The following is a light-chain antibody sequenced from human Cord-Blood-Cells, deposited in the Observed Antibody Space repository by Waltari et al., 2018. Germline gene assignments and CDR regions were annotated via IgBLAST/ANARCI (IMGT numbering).Light chain of an antibody. CDR1: QSVSSN. CDR3: QQYNNWPLT. V-gene: IGKV3D-15*01. CDR2: GAS. J-gene: IGKJ4*01. Sequence: EIVMTQSPATLSVSTGERATLSCRASQSVSSNLAWYQQKPGQAPRLLIYGASTRATGIPARFSGSGSGTEFTLTISSLQSEDFAVYDCQQYNNWPLTFGGGTKVEIK.